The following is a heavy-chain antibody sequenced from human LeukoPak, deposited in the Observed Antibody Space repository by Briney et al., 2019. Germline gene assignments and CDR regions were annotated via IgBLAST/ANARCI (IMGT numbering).Heavy chain of an antibody. D-gene: IGHD3-9*01. J-gene: IGHJ3*02. Sequence: GGSLRLSCTASGFTFSSDAMHWVRQAPGKGLEWVSLISYDGSNEYYADSVKGRFTISIDNSKNTLYLQMNSLRAEDTAVYYCARDARRDYDILTGYSHDAFDIWGQGTMVTVSS. CDR3: ARDARRDYDILTGYSHDAFDI. V-gene: IGHV3-30*14. CDR2: ISYDGSNE. CDR1: GFTFSSDA.